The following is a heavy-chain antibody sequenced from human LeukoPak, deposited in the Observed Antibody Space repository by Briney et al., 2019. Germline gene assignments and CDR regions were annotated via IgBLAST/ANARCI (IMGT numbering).Heavy chain of an antibody. D-gene: IGHD2-15*01. Sequence: PGGSLRLSCAASGFTFDDYAMHWVRQAPGKGLEWVSGISWNSGSIGYADSVKGRFTISRDNAKNSLYLQMNSLRAEDTAVYYCAREGCSGGSCYTDYWGQGTLVTVSS. CDR1: GFTFDDYA. J-gene: IGHJ4*02. CDR3: AREGCSGGSCYTDY. V-gene: IGHV3-9*01. CDR2: ISWNSGSI.